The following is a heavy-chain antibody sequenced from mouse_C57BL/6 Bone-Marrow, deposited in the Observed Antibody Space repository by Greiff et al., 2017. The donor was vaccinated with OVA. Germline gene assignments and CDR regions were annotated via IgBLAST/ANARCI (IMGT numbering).Heavy chain of an antibody. CDR2: IDPSDSET. CDR1: GYTFTSYW. CDR3: ARSPAQATNFDY. D-gene: IGHD3-2*02. V-gene: IGHV1-52*01. J-gene: IGHJ2*01. Sequence: VQLQQPGAELVRPGSSVKLSCKASGYTFTSYWMHWVKQRPIQGLEWIGNIDPSDSETHYNQKFKDKATLTVDKSSSTAYMQLSSLTSEDSAVYYCARSPAQATNFDYWGQGTTLTVSS.